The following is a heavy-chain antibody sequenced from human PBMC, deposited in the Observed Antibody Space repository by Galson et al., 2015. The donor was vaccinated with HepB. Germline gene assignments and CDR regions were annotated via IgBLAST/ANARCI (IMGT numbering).Heavy chain of an antibody. J-gene: IGHJ1*01. CDR2: IRSNVYGGTR. CDR1: GLTFGDYA. Sequence: SLRLSCAVSGLTFGDYAMSWVRQAPGKGLEWVGFIRSNVYGGTREYAASVKGRFTIARDDSKSIAYLQMNSLKTEDTAVYYCTRGYYYDSSGYYYVGYFQHWGQGTLVTVSS. CDR3: TRGYYYDSSGYYYVGYFQH. V-gene: IGHV3-49*04. D-gene: IGHD3-22*01.